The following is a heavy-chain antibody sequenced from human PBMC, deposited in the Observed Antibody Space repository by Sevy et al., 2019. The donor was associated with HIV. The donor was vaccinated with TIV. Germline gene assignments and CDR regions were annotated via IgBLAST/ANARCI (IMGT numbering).Heavy chain of an antibody. Sequence: GGSLRLSCVASGFTFSSNWMTWVRQAPGKGLEWVANVKQDMSEKYYADSVKGRFTISRDNAKNSLYLQMNSLRAEDTAVYYCARAQQVTMLVVIGGLYFDLWDQGTLVTVSS. CDR1: GFTFSSNW. D-gene: IGHD2-21*01. J-gene: IGHJ4*02. V-gene: IGHV3-7*01. CDR3: ARAQQVTMLVVIGGLYFDL. CDR2: VKQDMSEK.